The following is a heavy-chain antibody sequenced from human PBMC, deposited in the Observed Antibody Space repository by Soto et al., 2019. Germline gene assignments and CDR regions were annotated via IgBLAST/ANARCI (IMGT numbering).Heavy chain of an antibody. CDR1: GFTFSNYG. CDR2: IWYDGNNK. J-gene: IGHJ4*02. Sequence: QVQLVETGGGVVQPGGSLRLSCAASGFTFSNYGMHWVRQAPGKGLEWVAVIWYDGNNKYYAGSVKGRFTISRDNSNTTLYVQMTSLRAEDTAVYYCARGLHSLFDYWGQGTLVTVSS. V-gene: IGHV3-33*01. D-gene: IGHD2-21*01. CDR3: ARGLHSLFDY.